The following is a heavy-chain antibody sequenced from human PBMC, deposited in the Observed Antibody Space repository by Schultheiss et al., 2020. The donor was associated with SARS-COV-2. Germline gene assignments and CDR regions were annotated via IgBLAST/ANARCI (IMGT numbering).Heavy chain of an antibody. J-gene: IGHJ4*02. D-gene: IGHD3-10*01. Sequence: GGSLRLSCAASGFTFSSYAMSWVRQAPGKGLEYVLAISSNGGSTYYADSVKGRFTISRDNSKNTLYLQMGSLRAEDMAVYYCARSPTVRGPAGNDYWGQGTLVTVSS. CDR1: GFTFSSYA. CDR3: ARSPTVRGPAGNDY. V-gene: IGHV3-64*02. CDR2: ISSNGGST.